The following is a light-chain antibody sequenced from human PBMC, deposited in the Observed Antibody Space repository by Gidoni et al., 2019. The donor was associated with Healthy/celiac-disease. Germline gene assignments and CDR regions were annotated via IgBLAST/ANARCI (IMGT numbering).Light chain of an antibody. Sequence: QSALTQPASVSGSPGQSLTISCTGTSSDVGSYNLVSWYHQHPGKAPKLMIYEVSKRPSGVSNRFSGSKSGNTASLTISGLQAEDEADYYCCSYAGSSTFLFGTGTKVT. CDR3: CSYAGSSTFL. V-gene: IGLV2-23*02. CDR1: SSDVGSYNL. CDR2: EVS. J-gene: IGLJ1*01.